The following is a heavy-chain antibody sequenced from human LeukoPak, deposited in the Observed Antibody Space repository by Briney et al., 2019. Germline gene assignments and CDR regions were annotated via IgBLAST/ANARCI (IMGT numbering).Heavy chain of an antibody. V-gene: IGHV3-23*01. J-gene: IGHJ3*02. CDR1: GFTFSSYA. D-gene: IGHD6-19*01. CDR3: AKCPGIAVAAAAFDI. CDR2: ISGSGGST. Sequence: GGSLRLSCAASGFTFSSYAMSWVRQAPGKGLEWVSAISGSGGSTYYADSVKGRFTNSRDNSKNTLYLQMNSLRAEDTAVYYCAKCPGIAVAAAAFDIWGQGTMVTVSS.